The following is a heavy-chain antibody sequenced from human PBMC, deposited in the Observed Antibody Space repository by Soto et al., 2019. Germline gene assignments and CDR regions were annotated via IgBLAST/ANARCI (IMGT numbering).Heavy chain of an antibody. CDR1: GGSISIYY. V-gene: IGHV4-4*07. CDR3: ARVGYGSGSYYRSPQGGMDV. Sequence: SETLSLTCTVSGGSISIYYWSWIRQPAGKGLEWIGRIYTSGSTNYNPSLKSRVTMSVDTSKNQFSLKLSSVTAADTAVYYCARVGYGSGSYYRSPQGGMDVWGQGTTVTVSS. J-gene: IGHJ6*02. D-gene: IGHD3-10*01. CDR2: IYTSGST.